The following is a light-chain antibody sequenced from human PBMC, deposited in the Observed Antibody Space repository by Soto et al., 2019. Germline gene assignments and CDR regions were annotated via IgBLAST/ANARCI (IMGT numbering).Light chain of an antibody. CDR2: DVS. Sequence: QSALTQPASVSGSPGQSITISCTGTSSDVGAYNYVFWYQQHPGKAPKLMIYDVSNRPSGVSNRFSGSKSGNTASLTISGLQAEDEADYDGSSYTSESTDVLGAGTKLTVL. CDR1: SSDVGAYNY. V-gene: IGLV2-14*03. J-gene: IGLJ1*01. CDR3: SSYTSESTDV.